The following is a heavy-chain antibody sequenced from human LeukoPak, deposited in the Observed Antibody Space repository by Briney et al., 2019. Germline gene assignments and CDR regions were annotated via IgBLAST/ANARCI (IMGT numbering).Heavy chain of an antibody. CDR2: IYYSGST. D-gene: IGHD6-19*01. CDR3: ARDIAVAGIGWFDP. V-gene: IGHV4-30-4*02. J-gene: IGHJ5*02. Sequence: SETLSLTCTVSGGSISSGDYYWSWIRQPPGKGLEWIGYIYYSGSTYYNPSLKSRVTISVDTSKNQFSLKLSSVTAADTAVYYCARDIAVAGIGWFDPWGQGTLVTVSS. CDR1: GGSISSGDYY.